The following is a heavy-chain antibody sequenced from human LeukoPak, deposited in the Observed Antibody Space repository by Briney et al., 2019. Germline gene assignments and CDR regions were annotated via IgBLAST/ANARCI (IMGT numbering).Heavy chain of an antibody. V-gene: IGHV1-46*01. J-gene: IGHJ4*02. Sequence: GASVKVSCKASGYTFTSYYMHWVRQAPGQGLEWMGIINPSGGSTSYAQKFQGRVTMTRDMSTSTVYMELSSLRSEDTAVYYCARGGIVVVISDLYYFDYWGQGTLVTVSS. CDR3: ARGGIVVVISDLYYFDY. D-gene: IGHD3-22*01. CDR1: GYTFTSYY. CDR2: INPSGGST.